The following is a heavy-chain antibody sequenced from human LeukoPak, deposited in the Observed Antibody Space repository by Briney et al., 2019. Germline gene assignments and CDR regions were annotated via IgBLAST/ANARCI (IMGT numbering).Heavy chain of an antibody. CDR2: INPSGGST. Sequence: GASVKVSCKPSGYTFTSYYMHWVRQAPGQGLEWMGIINPSGGSTSYAQKFQGRVTMTRDTSTSTVYMEPSSLRSEDTAVYYCARDLAAADVDYWGQGTLVTVSS. CDR3: ARDLAAADVDY. CDR1: GYTFTSYY. V-gene: IGHV1-46*01. D-gene: IGHD6-13*01. J-gene: IGHJ4*02.